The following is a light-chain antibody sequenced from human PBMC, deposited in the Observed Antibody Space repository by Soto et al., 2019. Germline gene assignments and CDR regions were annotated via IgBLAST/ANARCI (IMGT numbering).Light chain of an antibody. Sequence: EIVLTQSPATLSLSPGERATLSCRASQSVSSYLAWFRQKPGQAPGLLIYDASNRATGIPARFSGSGSGTDFNLTISSLEPEDFALYYCQQRYSLPFTFGPGTTLDI. CDR1: QSVSSY. CDR3: QQRYSLPFT. V-gene: IGKV3-11*01. CDR2: DAS. J-gene: IGKJ3*01.